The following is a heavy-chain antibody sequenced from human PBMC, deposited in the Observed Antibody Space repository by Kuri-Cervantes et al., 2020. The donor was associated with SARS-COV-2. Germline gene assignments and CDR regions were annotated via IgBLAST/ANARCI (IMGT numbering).Heavy chain of an antibody. CDR3: ARALKGQIDAFDI. J-gene: IGHJ3*02. Sequence: LRLSCTVSGGSISSGSYYWSWIRQPAGKGLEWIGRIYTSGSTNYNPSLKSRVTISVDTSKNQFSLKLSSVTAADTAVYYCARALKGQIDAFDIWGQGTMVTVSS. CDR1: GGSISSGSYY. V-gene: IGHV4-61*02. CDR2: IYTSGST.